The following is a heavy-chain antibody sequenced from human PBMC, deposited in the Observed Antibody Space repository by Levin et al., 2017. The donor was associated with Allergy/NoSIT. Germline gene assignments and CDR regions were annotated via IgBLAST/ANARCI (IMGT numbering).Heavy chain of an antibody. Sequence: ASVKVSCKASGYTFTGYYMHWVRQAPGQGLEWMGWINPNSGGTNYAQKFQGRVTMTRDTSISTAYMELSRLRSDDTAVYYCARDSYYDFWSGYYFGVGYFDYWGQGTLVTVSS. CDR3: ARDSYYDFWSGYYFGVGYFDY. CDR1: GYTFTGYY. D-gene: IGHD3-3*01. CDR2: INPNSGGT. V-gene: IGHV1-2*02. J-gene: IGHJ4*02.